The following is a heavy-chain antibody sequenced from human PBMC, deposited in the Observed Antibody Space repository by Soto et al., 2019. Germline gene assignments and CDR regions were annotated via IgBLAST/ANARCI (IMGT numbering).Heavy chain of an antibody. J-gene: IGHJ4*02. CDR2: ISSSSSTT. CDR1: GFTFSYHT. D-gene: IGHD3-10*01. V-gene: IGHV3-48*01. CDR3: ATYYASGSAFAF. Sequence: EVQLVESGGGLVQPGGSLRLSCAASGFTFSYHTMNWVRQAPGKGLEWISYISSSSSTTYYADSVKGRFTISRDNAKNSLYQQMNSLRAQDTAVYYSATYYASGSAFAFWVQGTLVTVS.